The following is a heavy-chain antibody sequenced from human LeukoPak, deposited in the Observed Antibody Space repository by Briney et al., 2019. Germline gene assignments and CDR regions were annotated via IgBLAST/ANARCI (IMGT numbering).Heavy chain of an antibody. CDR3: ARTNTDTAMVRYYYYYMDV. CDR2: ISSSGSTI. J-gene: IGHJ6*03. Sequence: GGSLRLSCAASGFTFSDYYMSWIRQAPGKGLEWVSYISSSGSTIYYADSVKGRFTISRDNAKNSLYLQMNSLRAEDTAVYYCARTNTDTAMVRYYYYYMDVWGKGTTVTVSS. V-gene: IGHV3-11*01. D-gene: IGHD5-18*01. CDR1: GFTFSDYY.